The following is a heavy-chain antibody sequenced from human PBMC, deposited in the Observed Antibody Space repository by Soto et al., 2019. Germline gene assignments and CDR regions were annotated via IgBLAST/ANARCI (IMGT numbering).Heavy chain of an antibody. CDR3: GARHAPEGPADEKYYYYYGMDV. D-gene: IGHD2-2*01. Sequence: ASVKVSCKVSGYTLTELSMHWVRQAPGKGLEWMGGFDPEDGETIYAQKFQGRVTMTEDTSTDTAYMELSSLRSEDTAVYYCGARHAPEGPADEKYYYYYGMDVSGQGTTVTVSS. J-gene: IGHJ6*02. V-gene: IGHV1-24*01. CDR2: FDPEDGET. CDR1: GYTLTELS.